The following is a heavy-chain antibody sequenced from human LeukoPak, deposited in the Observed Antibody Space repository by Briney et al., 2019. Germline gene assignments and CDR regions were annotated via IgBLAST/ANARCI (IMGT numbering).Heavy chain of an antibody. J-gene: IGHJ4*02. CDR2: VYSTGTT. CDR1: GGSIRGRTYY. D-gene: IGHD2-8*01. CDR3: ACTPYSFTFDY. V-gene: IGHV4-39*02. Sequence: SETLSLTCTVSGGSIRGRTYYWAWLRQPPGKALEWLANVYSTGTTYYNPSLKSRLNILLDTSKNHFSLTVTSVTAADTAVYYCACTPYSFTFDYWGPGSLVTVSS.